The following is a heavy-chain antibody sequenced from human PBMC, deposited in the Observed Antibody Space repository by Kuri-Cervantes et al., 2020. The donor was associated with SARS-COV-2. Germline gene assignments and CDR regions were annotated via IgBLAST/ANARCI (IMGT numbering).Heavy chain of an antibody. CDR2: INPKNNDT. CDR1: GYTFTGYY. V-gene: IGHV1-2*02. D-gene: IGHD2-2*01. CDR3: ARDRGIVVVPSAPRGVYYAMDV. J-gene: IGHJ6*02. Sequence: ASVNVSCKASGYTFTGYYMHWVRQAPGQGLEWMGWINPKNNDTNYAQNFHGRVTITRDTSISTAYMELSRLRSDETAVYYCARDRGIVVVPSAPRGVYYAMDVWGQGTTVTVSS.